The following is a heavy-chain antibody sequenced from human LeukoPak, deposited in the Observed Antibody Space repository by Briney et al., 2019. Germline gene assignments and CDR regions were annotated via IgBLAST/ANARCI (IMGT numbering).Heavy chain of an antibody. V-gene: IGHV4-39*07. CDR3: ASDPYGSGSYLDY. D-gene: IGHD3-10*01. J-gene: IGHJ4*02. Sequence: NPSETLSLTCTVSGGSISGGTYLWAWIRQPPGKGLEWIGEINHSGSTNYNPSLKSRVTISVDTSKNQFSLNLSSVTAADTAVYYCASDPYGSGSYLDYWGQGTLVTVSS. CDR2: INHSGST. CDR1: GGSISGGTYL.